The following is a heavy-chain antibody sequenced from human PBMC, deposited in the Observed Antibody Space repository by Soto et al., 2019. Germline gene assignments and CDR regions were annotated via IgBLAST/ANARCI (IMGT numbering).Heavy chain of an antibody. V-gene: IGHV3-33*01. Sequence: AGSLRLSCAASGFTFSSYGMHWVRQAPGKGLGWVAVIWYDGSNKYYADSVKGRFTISRDNSKNTLYLQMNSLRAEDTAVYYCARDLDYYDSSGYYHYYYYGMDVWGQGTTVTVSS. J-gene: IGHJ6*02. CDR1: GFTFSSYG. CDR2: IWYDGSNK. D-gene: IGHD3-22*01. CDR3: ARDLDYYDSSGYYHYYYYGMDV.